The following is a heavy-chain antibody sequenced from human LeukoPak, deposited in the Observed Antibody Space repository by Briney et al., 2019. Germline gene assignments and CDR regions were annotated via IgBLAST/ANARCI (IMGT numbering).Heavy chain of an antibody. Sequence: PGGSLRLSCAASGFTFSTYAMSWVRQAPGKGLEGVSTISGSGGSTYYADSVKGRFTISRDNSKNTLYLQMNSLRAEDTAVYFCAKDRAVVAATLIFDYWGQGTLVTVSS. CDR2: ISGSGGST. CDR1: GFTFSTYA. CDR3: AKDRAVVAATLIFDY. J-gene: IGHJ4*02. V-gene: IGHV3-23*01. D-gene: IGHD2-15*01.